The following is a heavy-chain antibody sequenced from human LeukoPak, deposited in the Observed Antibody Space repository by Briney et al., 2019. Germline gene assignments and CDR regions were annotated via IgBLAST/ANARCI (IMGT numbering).Heavy chain of an antibody. CDR2: IKRKTDGGTR. J-gene: IGHJ4*02. D-gene: IGHD3-10*01. Sequence: GGSLRLSCVVSGFTFSNAWMSWVRQAPGKGLEWVGRIKRKTDGGTRDFAAPVKGRFTISRDESKNTLYLQMNSLKTEDTAVYYCGLGSGRSDFDYWGQGTLVTVSS. V-gene: IGHV3-15*01. CDR1: GFTFSNAW. CDR3: GLGSGRSDFDY.